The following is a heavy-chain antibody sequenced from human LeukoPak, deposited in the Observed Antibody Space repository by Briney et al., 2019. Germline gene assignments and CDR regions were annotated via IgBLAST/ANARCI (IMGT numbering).Heavy chain of an antibody. Sequence: ASVKISCKVSGYTFTDYYTHWVQQAPGKGLEWMGLVDPEDGETIYAEKFQGRVSITADTSTDTAYMELSSLRSEDTAVYYCAIPAGRGAHTRDYWGQGTLVTVSS. CDR2: VDPEDGET. D-gene: IGHD1-26*01. CDR1: GYTFTDYY. CDR3: AIPAGRGAHTRDY. V-gene: IGHV1-69-2*01. J-gene: IGHJ4*02.